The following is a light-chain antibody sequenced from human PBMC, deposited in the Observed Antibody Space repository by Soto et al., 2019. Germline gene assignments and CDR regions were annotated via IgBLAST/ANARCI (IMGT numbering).Light chain of an antibody. J-gene: IGKJ5*01. CDR3: QQFEIYPIT. CDR2: DAP. CDR1: QGVSLS. Sequence: AIQLTQSPSSLSASVGDRVTITCRASQGVSLSIAWYQQTPGRAPKLLIYDAPALASGVPSRFSASGSGTDFVLTISSLQPEDFATYFCQQFEIYPITFGQGTRLEI. V-gene: IGKV1-13*02.